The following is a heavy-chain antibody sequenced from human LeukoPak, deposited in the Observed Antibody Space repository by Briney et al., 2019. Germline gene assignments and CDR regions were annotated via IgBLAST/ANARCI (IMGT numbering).Heavy chain of an antibody. D-gene: IGHD6-19*01. CDR2: IYYSGST. Sequence: SETLSLTCTVSGGSISSYYWSWIRQPPGKGLEWIGYIYYSGSTNYNPSLKSRVTISVDMSKNQFSLKLSSVTAADTAVYYCARHVRLTGLDYWGQGTLVTVSS. J-gene: IGHJ4*02. CDR3: ARHVRLTGLDY. V-gene: IGHV4-59*08. CDR1: GGSISSYY.